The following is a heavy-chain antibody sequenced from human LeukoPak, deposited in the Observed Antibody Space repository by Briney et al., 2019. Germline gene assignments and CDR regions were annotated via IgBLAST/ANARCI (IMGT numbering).Heavy chain of an antibody. J-gene: IGHJ4*02. CDR3: ARGRDY. V-gene: IGHV4-34*01. CDR2: INHSGST. Sequence: SETLSLTCAVYGGSFSGYYWSWIRQPPGKGLEWIGGINHSGSTNYNPSLKSRVTISVDTSKNQFSLKLSSVTAADTAVYYCARGRDYWGQGTLVTVSS. CDR1: GGSFSGYY.